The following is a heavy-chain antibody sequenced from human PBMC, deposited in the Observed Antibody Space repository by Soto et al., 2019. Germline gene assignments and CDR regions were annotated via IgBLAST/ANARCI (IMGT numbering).Heavy chain of an antibody. D-gene: IGHD3-3*01. CDR2: ISYDGSNK. Sequence: GGSLRLSCAASGFTFSSFAMSWVRQAPGKGLEWVAVISYDGSNKYYADSVKGRFTISRDNSKNTLYLQMNSLRAEDTAVYYCAKDLEWLATMTEGTAVAAFDIWGQGTMVTVSS. J-gene: IGHJ3*02. V-gene: IGHV3-30*18. CDR1: GFTFSSFA. CDR3: AKDLEWLATMTEGTAVAAFDI.